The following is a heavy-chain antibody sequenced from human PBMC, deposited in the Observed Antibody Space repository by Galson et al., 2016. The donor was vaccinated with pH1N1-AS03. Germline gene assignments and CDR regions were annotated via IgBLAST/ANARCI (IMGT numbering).Heavy chain of an antibody. V-gene: IGHV3-53*01. J-gene: IGHJ4*02. CDR3: AREPWGSTQGEY. CDR2: IYGGGDT. Sequence: SLRLSCAASGFTINNNYMSRVRQAPGKGLEWVSVIYGGGDTFYADSLKGRFTISRDNSKNTVYLQMNSLRVEDTAVYYCAREPWGSTQGEYWGQGTLVTVSS. CDR1: GFTINNNY. D-gene: IGHD3-16*01.